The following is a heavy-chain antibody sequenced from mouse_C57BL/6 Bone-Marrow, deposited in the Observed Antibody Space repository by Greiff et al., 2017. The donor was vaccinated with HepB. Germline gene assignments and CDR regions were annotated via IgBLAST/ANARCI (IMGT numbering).Heavy chain of an antibody. V-gene: IGHV1-47*01. Sequence: VQRVESGAELVKPGASVKMSCKASGYTFTTYPIEWMKQNHGKSLEWIGNFHPYNDDTKYNEKFKGKATLTVEKSSSTVYLELSRLTSDDSAVYYCARRGRRGYYAMDYWGQGTSVTVSS. CDR2: FHPYNDDT. J-gene: IGHJ4*01. CDR3: ARRGRRGYYAMDY. CDR1: GYTFTTYP.